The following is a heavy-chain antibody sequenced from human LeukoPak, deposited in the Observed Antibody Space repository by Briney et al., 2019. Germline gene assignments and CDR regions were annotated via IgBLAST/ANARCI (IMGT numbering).Heavy chain of an antibody. V-gene: IGHV4-34*01. CDR1: GGSFSGYY. CDR3: ARVTGYMIEDYFDY. Sequence: SETLSLTCAVYGGSFSGYYWSWIRQPPGKGLEWIGEINHSGSTNYNPSLKSRVTMSVDTSKNQFSLKLSSVTAADTAVYYCARVTGYMIEDYFDYWGQGILVTVSS. D-gene: IGHD3-9*01. J-gene: IGHJ4*02. CDR2: INHSGST.